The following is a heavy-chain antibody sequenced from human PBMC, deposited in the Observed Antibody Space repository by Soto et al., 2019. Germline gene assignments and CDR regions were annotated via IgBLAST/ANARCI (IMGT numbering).Heavy chain of an antibody. CDR1: VGTFSSNA. J-gene: IGHJ4*02. CDR2: IIPIFGTA. V-gene: IGHV1-69*13. D-gene: IGHD1-20*01. Sequence: SVKVSCKASVGTFSSNAISWVRQAPGQGLEWMGGIIPIFGTANYAQKFQGRVTITADESTSTAYMELSSLRSEDTAVYYCARERITGTLDYWGQGTLVTSPQ. CDR3: ARERITGTLDY.